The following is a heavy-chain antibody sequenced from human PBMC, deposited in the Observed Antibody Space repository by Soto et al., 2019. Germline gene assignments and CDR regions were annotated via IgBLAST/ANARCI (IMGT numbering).Heavy chain of an antibody. CDR2: IYYIGST. Sequence: QVQLQESGPGLVKPSQTLSLTCTVSGGSISSGDYYWSCIRQPPGKGLEWIGYIYYIGSTYYNPSLKSLVNISVDTSKSQFSLKRSSVTAADTAVYYCASALGYCSGGSCPYNWFDPWGQGTLVTVSS. CDR1: GGSISSGDYY. V-gene: IGHV4-30-4*01. CDR3: ASALGYCSGGSCPYNWFDP. D-gene: IGHD2-15*01. J-gene: IGHJ5*02.